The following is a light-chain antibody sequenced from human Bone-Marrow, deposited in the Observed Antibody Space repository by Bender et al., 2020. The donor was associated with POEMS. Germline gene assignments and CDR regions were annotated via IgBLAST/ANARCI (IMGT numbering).Light chain of an antibody. CDR1: SSDVGAYNY. CDR3: CSYAGRWV. V-gene: IGLV2-14*03. CDR2: DVI. Sequence: QSALTQPASASGSPGQSITISCTGSSSDVGAYNYVSWYQQHPGKAPKLMIYDVISRPSGVSNRFSGSKSGNTASLTISGLQAEDEADYYCCSYAGRWVFGGGTKLTVL. J-gene: IGLJ3*02.